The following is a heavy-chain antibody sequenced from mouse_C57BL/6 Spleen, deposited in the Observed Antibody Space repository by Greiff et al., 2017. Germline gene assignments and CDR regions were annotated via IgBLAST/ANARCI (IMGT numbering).Heavy chain of an antibody. V-gene: IGHV5-9-1*02. J-gene: IGHJ3*01. CDR2: ISSGGDYI. CDR1: GFTFSSYA. Sequence: EVQGVESGEGLVKPGGSLKLSCAASGFTFSSYAMSWVRQTPEKRLEWVAYISSGGDYIYYADTVKGRFTISRDNARNTLYLQMSSLKSEDTAMYDCTRALYYGSSPWFAYWGQGTLVTVSA. D-gene: IGHD1-1*01. CDR3: TRALYYGSSPWFAY.